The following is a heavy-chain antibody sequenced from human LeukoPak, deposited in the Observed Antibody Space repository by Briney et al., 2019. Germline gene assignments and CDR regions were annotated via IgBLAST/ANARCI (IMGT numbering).Heavy chain of an antibody. Sequence: PSETLSLTCTVSGGSISSYYWSWIRQPPGKGLEWIGYICYSGSTSYNPSLKSRVTISVDTSKNQFSLKLSSVTAADTAVYYCARGHRDYGSGSFPFDYWGQGTLVTVSS. CDR3: ARGHRDYGSGSFPFDY. J-gene: IGHJ4*02. V-gene: IGHV4-59*01. D-gene: IGHD3-10*01. CDR1: GGSISSYY. CDR2: ICYSGST.